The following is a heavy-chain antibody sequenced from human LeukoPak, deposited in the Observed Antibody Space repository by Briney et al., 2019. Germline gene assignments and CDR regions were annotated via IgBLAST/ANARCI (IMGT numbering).Heavy chain of an antibody. V-gene: IGHV1-2*02. J-gene: IGHJ4*02. CDR3: ARGSEEMATPRPVYFDY. D-gene: IGHD5-24*01. CDR1: GYTFTGYY. CDR2: INPNSGGT. Sequence: ASVTVSCKASGYTFTGYYMHWVRQAPGQGLEWMGWINPNSGGTNYAQKFQGRVTMTRDTSISTAYMELSRLRSDDTAVYYCARGSEEMATPRPVYFDYWGQGTLVTVSS.